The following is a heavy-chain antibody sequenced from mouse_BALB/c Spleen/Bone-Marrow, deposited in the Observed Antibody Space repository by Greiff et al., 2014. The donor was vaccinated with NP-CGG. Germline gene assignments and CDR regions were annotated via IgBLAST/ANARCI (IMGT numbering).Heavy chain of an antibody. CDR1: GYTFTDYA. Sequence: VQLVESGPELVRPGVSVKISCKGSGYTFTDYAMHWVKQSHAKSLEWIGVISTYSGNTNYNQKFKGKATMTVDKSSSTAYMEPARLTSEDSAIHYCARYGYGSSYYAMDYWGQGTSVTVSS. D-gene: IGHD1-1*01. CDR2: ISTYSGNT. CDR3: ARYGYGSSYYAMDY. J-gene: IGHJ4*01. V-gene: IGHV1-67*01.